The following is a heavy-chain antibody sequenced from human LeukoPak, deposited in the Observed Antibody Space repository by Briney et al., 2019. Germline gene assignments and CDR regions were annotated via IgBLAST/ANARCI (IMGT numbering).Heavy chain of an antibody. Sequence: ASVKVSCKASGYTFTGYYLHWVRQAPGQGLEWMGWINPNSGYTDSAQKFQGRVTMTRDTSISTAYMELSSLRSDDTAVYYCARGYNWNYFGYWGQGTLVTVSS. V-gene: IGHV1-2*02. CDR2: INPNSGYT. CDR1: GYTFTGYY. J-gene: IGHJ4*02. D-gene: IGHD1-20*01. CDR3: ARGYNWNYFGY.